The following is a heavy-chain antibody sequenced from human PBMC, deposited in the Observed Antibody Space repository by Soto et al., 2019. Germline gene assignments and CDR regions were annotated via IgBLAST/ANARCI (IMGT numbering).Heavy chain of an antibody. CDR2: IKQDGSEK. V-gene: IGHV3-7*01. J-gene: IGHJ5*02. D-gene: IGHD3-16*01. Sequence: EVQLVESGGGLVQPGGSLRLSCAASGFSFSDYSMTWVRQAPGKGLEWVADIKQDGSEKHYLDSVKGRFTISRDEARNSLYLQMSRLRAEDTAGYYRSRVGVSAPIDLWGQGTLVTVSS. CDR3: SRVGVSAPIDL. CDR1: GFSFSDYS.